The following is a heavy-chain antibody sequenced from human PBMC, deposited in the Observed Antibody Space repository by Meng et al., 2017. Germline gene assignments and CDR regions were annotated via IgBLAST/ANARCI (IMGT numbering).Heavy chain of an antibody. D-gene: IGHD3-3*01. CDR1: GGTLRSYA. Sequence: VQRGQSGAEVKRPGCSGKGPCKASGGTLRSYAISWVRQARGQGLEWMGGMIPIFGTAKKEQKYQGRVTITADKSTSTAYMELSSLRSEATAVYYCASITGWLDRWGQGTLVTVSS. CDR2: MIPIFGTA. J-gene: IGHJ5*02. CDR3: ASITGWLDR. V-gene: IGHV1-69*06.